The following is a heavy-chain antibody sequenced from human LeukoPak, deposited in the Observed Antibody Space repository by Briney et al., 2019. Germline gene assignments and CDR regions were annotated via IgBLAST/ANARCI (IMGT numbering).Heavy chain of an antibody. CDR1: GFTFSNYA. CDR3: AKHFGSGTYYNYLDY. D-gene: IGHD3-10*01. CDR2: ISGSVGVISASGGAT. V-gene: IGHV3-23*01. Sequence: PGGSLRLSCVASGFTFSNYAMSWVRRAPGKGLEWVSVISGSVGVISASGGATYYAESVKGRFTIFRDNSDNTLYLQLNTLRAEDTAVYYCAKHFGSGTYYNYLDYWGQGTLVTVSS. J-gene: IGHJ4*02.